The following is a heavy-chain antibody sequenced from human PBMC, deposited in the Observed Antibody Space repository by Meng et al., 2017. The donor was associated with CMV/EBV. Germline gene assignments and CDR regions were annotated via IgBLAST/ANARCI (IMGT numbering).Heavy chain of an antibody. CDR1: GFTFDDYG. Sequence: GESLKISCAASGFTFDDYGMSWVRQAPGKGLEWVSGINWNGGSTGYADSVKGRFTISRDNAKNSLYLQMNSLRAEDTALYYCARDLSPDSSDYYYGVDVWGQGTTVTVSS. CDR3: ARDLSPDSSDYYYGVDV. CDR2: INWNGGST. J-gene: IGHJ6*02. V-gene: IGHV3-20*04. D-gene: IGHD6-25*01.